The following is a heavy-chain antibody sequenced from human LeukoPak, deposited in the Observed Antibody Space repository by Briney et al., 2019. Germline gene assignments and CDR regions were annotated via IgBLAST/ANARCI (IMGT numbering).Heavy chain of an antibody. CDR3: ARDSWDILTGYYSHYFDY. Sequence: GGSLRLSCAVTGFTFSSSTMHWVRLAPGKGLEWVAIVSYDGTEKHYADSVKGRFTISRDNSKNMVYLQMNSLRLEDTAVYYCARDSWDILTGYYSHYFDYWGQGTLVTVSS. V-gene: IGHV3-30*04. CDR1: GFTFSSST. CDR2: VSYDGTEK. J-gene: IGHJ4*02. D-gene: IGHD3-9*01.